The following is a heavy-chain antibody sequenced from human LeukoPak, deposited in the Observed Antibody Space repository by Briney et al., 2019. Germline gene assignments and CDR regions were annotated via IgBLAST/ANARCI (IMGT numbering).Heavy chain of an antibody. CDR2: INHSGST. Sequence: SETLSLTCAVYGGSFSGYYWSWIRQPPGKGQEWIGEINHSGSTNYNPSLKSRVTISVDTSKNPFSLKLSSVTAADTAVYYCARVEDSSGWYIDYWGQGTLVTVSS. V-gene: IGHV4-34*01. CDR1: GGSFSGYY. J-gene: IGHJ4*02. D-gene: IGHD6-19*01. CDR3: ARVEDSSGWYIDY.